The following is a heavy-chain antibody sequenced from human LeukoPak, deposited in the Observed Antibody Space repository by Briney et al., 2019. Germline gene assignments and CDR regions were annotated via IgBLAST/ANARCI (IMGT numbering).Heavy chain of an antibody. D-gene: IGHD2-21*01. CDR1: GFTFSKYG. CDR3: AKDAYERDGYGDHLRDFMDV. V-gene: IGHV3-30*18. Sequence: GGSLRLSCAGSGFTFSKYGVHWVRQAPGKGLEWVAAMSFDGGYKFYADSVKGRITMSGDTSKNTRYLQMNSLRGEDTAEYYCAKDAYERDGYGDHLRDFMDVWGQGTTVTVSS. J-gene: IGHJ6*02. CDR2: MSFDGGYK.